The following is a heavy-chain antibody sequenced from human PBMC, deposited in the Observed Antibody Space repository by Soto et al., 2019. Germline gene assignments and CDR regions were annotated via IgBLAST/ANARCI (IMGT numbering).Heavy chain of an antibody. J-gene: IGHJ4*02. D-gene: IGHD1-26*01. CDR3: ARDGGRHSGGIDY. V-gene: IGHV1-69*01. CDR2: IIPIFGTA. CDR1: GGTFSSYS. Sequence: QVQLVQSGAEVKKPGSSVKVSCKASGGTFSSYSINWGRQAPGQGLEWMGEIIPIFGTANYAQKFQGRVTITADESTSTAYMELSSLRSEETAVYYCARDGGRHSGGIDYWGQGTLVTVSS.